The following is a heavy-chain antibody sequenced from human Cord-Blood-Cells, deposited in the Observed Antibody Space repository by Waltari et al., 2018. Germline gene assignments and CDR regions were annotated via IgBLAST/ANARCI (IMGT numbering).Heavy chain of an antibody. V-gene: IGHV2-5*02. CDR2: IYWDDDK. Sequence: EPVPKPQKPPQTVTPSCTVCAISQRARRVGVRCNRKTPGKALEWLALIYWDDDKRYSPSLKSMLTITKDTSKNQVVLTMTNMDPVVTATYYCARRLTGDYRYWYFDLWGRGTLVTVSS. CDR1: AISQRARRVG. J-gene: IGHJ2*01. D-gene: IGHD7-27*01. CDR3: ARRLTGDYRYWYFDL.